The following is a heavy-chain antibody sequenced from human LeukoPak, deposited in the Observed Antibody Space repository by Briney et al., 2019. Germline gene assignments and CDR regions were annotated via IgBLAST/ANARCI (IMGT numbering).Heavy chain of an antibody. Sequence: SETLSLTCTVSGGSISSSSYYWGWIRQPPGKGLEWIGSIYYSGSTYYNPSLKSRVTISVDTSKNQFSLKLSSVTAADTAVYYCARDSSGLYYFDYWGQGTLVTVSS. CDR2: IYYSGST. V-gene: IGHV4-39*07. J-gene: IGHJ4*02. D-gene: IGHD3-22*01. CDR1: GGSISSSSYY. CDR3: ARDSSGLYYFDY.